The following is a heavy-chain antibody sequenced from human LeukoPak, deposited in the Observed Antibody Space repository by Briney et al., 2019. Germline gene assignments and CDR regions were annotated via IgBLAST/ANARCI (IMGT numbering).Heavy chain of an antibody. J-gene: IGHJ4*02. Sequence: GGSLRLACAAAGSTLSTAGMRWVRQPPGRGRGWVSVIGNDGRKDYYADSVKGRFTISRDNSKNPLYLQMNSLRAEDTAMYYCARDSRDLTVTATEFDFWGQGTLVTVSS. D-gene: IGHD4-17*01. V-gene: IGHV3-33*01. CDR2: IGNDGRKD. CDR1: GSTLSTAG. CDR3: ARDSRDLTVTATEFDF.